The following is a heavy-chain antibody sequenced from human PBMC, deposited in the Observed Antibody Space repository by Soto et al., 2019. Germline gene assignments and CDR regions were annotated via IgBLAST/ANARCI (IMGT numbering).Heavy chain of an antibody. V-gene: IGHV3-48*01. CDR1: GSTFSSYS. CDR2: ISSSSSTI. Sequence: GGSLRLSCAASGSTFSSYSMNWVRQAPGKGLEWVSYISSSSSTIYYADSVKGRFTISRDNAKNSLYLQMNSLRAEDTVVYYCARDQVAITIFGVVIIGAFDIWGQGTMVTVSS. CDR3: ARDQVAITIFGVVIIGAFDI. J-gene: IGHJ3*02. D-gene: IGHD3-3*01.